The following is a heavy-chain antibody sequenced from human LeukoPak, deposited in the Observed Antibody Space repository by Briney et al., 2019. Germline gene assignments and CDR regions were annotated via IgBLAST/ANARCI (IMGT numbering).Heavy chain of an antibody. CDR1: GYTFTSYG. D-gene: IGHD3-3*01. CDR3: ARTKRITIFGVVSSSYYYYYMDV. V-gene: IGHV1-8*02. J-gene: IGHJ6*03. Sequence: ASVKVSCKASGYTFTSYGISWVRQAPGQGLEWMGWMNPNSGNTGYAQKFQGRVTMTRNTSISTAYMELSSLRFEDTAVYYCARTKRITIFGVVSSSYYYYYMDVWGKGTTVTVSS. CDR2: MNPNSGNT.